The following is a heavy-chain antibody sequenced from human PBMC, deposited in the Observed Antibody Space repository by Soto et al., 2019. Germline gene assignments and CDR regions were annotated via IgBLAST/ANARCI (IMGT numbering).Heavy chain of an antibody. Sequence: PEGSLRLSCEASRFRFSDYYMSWVRQAPGKGLEWVSFISSSGTTIYYADSVKGRFTISRDNAKNSLFLQMNSLRVEDTAVYYCASSEGNYYYYGMDVWGQGTTVTVSS. CDR2: ISSSGTTI. CDR3: ASSEGNYYYYGMDV. V-gene: IGHV3-11*01. CDR1: RFRFSDYY. J-gene: IGHJ6*02.